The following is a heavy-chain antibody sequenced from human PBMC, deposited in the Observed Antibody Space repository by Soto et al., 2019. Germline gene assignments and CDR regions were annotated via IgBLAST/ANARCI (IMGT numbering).Heavy chain of an antibody. J-gene: IGHJ5*02. CDR1: GGSFSGYY. V-gene: IGHV4-34*01. CDR2: INHSGST. CDR3: ARTAQITIFGVVIIADWFDP. D-gene: IGHD3-3*01. Sequence: SETLSLTCAFYGGSFSGYYWSWIRQPPGKGLEWIGEINHSGSTNYNPSLKSRVTISVDTSKNQFSLKLSSVTAADTAAYYCARTAQITIFGVVIIADWFDPWGQGTLVTVSS.